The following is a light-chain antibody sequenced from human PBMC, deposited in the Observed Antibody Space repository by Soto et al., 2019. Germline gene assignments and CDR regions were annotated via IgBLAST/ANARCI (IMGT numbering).Light chain of an antibody. Sequence: VRLKQSPATLSLTTGERATLSCRASQSVSTYLAWFQQKPGQTPRLLIYGASNRATGIPDRFSGSGSGTDFTLTISTLEPEDFAVYYCQQRINWPITFGQGTRLAI. CDR3: QQRINWPIT. CDR2: GAS. J-gene: IGKJ5*01. V-gene: IGKV3-11*01. CDR1: QSVSTY.